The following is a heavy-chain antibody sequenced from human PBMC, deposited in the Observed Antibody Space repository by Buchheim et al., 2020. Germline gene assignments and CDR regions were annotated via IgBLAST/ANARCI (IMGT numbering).Heavy chain of an antibody. J-gene: IGHJ4*02. Sequence: QVQLVESGGGVVQPGTSLRLSCAASGFTFSVYPFHWVRQAPDKGLEWVAFISSDGSSQYHADSVKGRFTISRDNSRSMLYLQMDSLRAEDTGLYYCARDDCNGGSCYDYWGQGAL. CDR3: ARDDCNGGSCYDY. CDR1: GFTFSVYP. D-gene: IGHD2-15*01. CDR2: ISSDGSSQ. V-gene: IGHV3-30-3*01.